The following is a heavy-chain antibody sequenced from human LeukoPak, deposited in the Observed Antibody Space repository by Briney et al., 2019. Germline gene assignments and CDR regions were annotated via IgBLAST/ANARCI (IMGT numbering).Heavy chain of an antibody. J-gene: IGHJ3*02. D-gene: IGHD4-23*01. V-gene: IGHV4-59*01. Sequence: KTSETLSLTCTVSGGSISSYYWSWIRQPPGKGLERIGYIYYSGSTNYNPSLKSRVTISVDTSKNQFSLRLSSVTAADTAVYYCASIYGGNSPDAFDIWGQGTMVTVSS. CDR2: IYYSGST. CDR1: GGSISSYY. CDR3: ASIYGGNSPDAFDI.